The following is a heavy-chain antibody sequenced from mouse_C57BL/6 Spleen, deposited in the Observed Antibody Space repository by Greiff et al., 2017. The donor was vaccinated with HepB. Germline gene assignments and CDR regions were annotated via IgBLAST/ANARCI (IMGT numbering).Heavy chain of an antibody. V-gene: IGHV7-1*01. D-gene: IGHD4-1*01. CDR2: SRNKANDYTT. CDR3: ARDSNWGFAY. CDR1: GFTFSDFY. J-gene: IGHJ3*01. Sequence: EVQLVESGGGLVQSGRSLRLSCATSGFTFSDFYMEWVRQAPGKGLEWIAASRNKANDYTTEYSASVKGRFIVSRDTSPSILYLQMNALSAAATAIYYCARDSNWGFAYWGQGTLVTVSA.